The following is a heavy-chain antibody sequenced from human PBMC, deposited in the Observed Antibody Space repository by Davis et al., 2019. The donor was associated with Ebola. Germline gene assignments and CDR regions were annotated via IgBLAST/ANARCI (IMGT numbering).Heavy chain of an antibody. CDR2: ISSSSSTI. CDR1: GFTFSSYS. D-gene: IGHD6-13*01. V-gene: IGHV3-48*01. J-gene: IGHJ5*02. Sequence: PGGSLRLSCAASGFTFSSYSMNWVRQAPGKGLEWVSYISSSSSTIYYADSVKGRFTISRDNAKNSLYLQMNSLRAEDTAVYYCAKDALRSSSWYDRWGQGTLVTVSS. CDR3: AKDALRSSSWYDR.